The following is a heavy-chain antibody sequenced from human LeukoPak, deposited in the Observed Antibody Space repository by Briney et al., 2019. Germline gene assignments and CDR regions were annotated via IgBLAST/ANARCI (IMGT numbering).Heavy chain of an antibody. D-gene: IGHD4/OR15-4a*01. CDR1: GFTFNSYW. CDR3: ARDRDYVPDY. V-gene: IGHV3-74*01. J-gene: IGHJ4*02. CDR2: ISRDGTST. Sequence: PGGSLRLSCAASGFTFNSYWMHWVRQTPGKGLVWVSRISRDGTSTTYADSVKGRFAISRDNAKNTLFLQMNSLRVEDTAVYFCARDRDYVPDYWGQGTLVTVSS.